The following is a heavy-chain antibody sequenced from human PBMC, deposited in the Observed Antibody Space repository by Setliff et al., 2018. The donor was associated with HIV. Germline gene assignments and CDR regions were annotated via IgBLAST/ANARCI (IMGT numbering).Heavy chain of an antibody. J-gene: IGHJ5*02. CDR2: INANSGGT. CDR3: ALASIVSTARWNH. V-gene: IGHV1-2*02. D-gene: IGHD1-26*01. CDR1: GYTFTGYF. Sequence: GASVKVSCKASGYTFTGYFIHWVRQAPGQGLEWMGWINANSGGTNYAQNFQGRVTMTRDTSISTAYMDLSSLTSDDTAVYYCALASIVSTARWNHWGRGTLVTVSS.